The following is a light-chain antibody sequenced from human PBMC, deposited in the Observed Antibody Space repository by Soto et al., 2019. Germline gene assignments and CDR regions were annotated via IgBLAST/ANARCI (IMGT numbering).Light chain of an antibody. CDR2: DAS. J-gene: IGKJ2*01. V-gene: IGKV1-5*01. Sequence: DIQRTQSPSTLSASVGDRVTITCRARQSISSWLAWYQQKPGKAPKLLIYDASSLESGVPSRFSGSGSGTEFTLTISSLQPDDFATYYCQQYNSYSQYTFGQGTKLEIK. CDR3: QQYNSYSQYT. CDR1: QSISSW.